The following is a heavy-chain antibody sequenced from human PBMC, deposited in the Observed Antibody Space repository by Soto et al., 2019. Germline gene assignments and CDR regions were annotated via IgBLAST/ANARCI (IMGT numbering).Heavy chain of an antibody. CDR2: ISYDGSNK. CDR1: GFTFSSYG. J-gene: IGHJ4*02. D-gene: IGHD5-18*01. V-gene: IGHV3-30*18. Sequence: QVQLVESGGGVVQPGRSQRLSCAASGFTFSSYGMHWVRQAPGKGLEWVAVISYDGSNKYYADSVKGRFTISRDNSKNTLYLQMNSLRAEDTAVYYCAKDGILGYSYGVSYWGQGTLVTVSS. CDR3: AKDGILGYSYGVSY.